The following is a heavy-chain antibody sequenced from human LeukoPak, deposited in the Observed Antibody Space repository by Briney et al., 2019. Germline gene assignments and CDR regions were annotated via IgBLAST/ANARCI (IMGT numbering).Heavy chain of an antibody. J-gene: IGHJ3*02. CDR1: GFTFSSYG. CDR3: ARDHTYYYDSSGYTDAFDI. Sequence: GGSLRLSCAASGFTFSSYGMHWVRQAPGKGLEWVAVISYDGSNKYYADSVKGRFTISRDNSKNTLYLQMNSLRAEDTAVYYCARDHTYYYDSSGYTDAFDIWGQGTMVTVSS. CDR2: ISYDGSNK. D-gene: IGHD3-22*01. V-gene: IGHV3-30*03.